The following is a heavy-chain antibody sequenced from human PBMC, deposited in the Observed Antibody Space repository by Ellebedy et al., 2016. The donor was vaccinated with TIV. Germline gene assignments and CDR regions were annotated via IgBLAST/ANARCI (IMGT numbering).Heavy chain of an antibody. Sequence: SVKVSCXASGGTFSSYAISWVRQAPGQGLEWMGRIIPILGIANYAQKFQGRVTITADKSTSTAYMELSSLRSEDTAVYYCARVDGYNWGYFDYWGQGTLVTVSS. CDR1: GGTFSSYA. J-gene: IGHJ4*02. CDR3: ARVDGYNWGYFDY. V-gene: IGHV1-69*04. CDR2: IIPILGIA. D-gene: IGHD5-24*01.